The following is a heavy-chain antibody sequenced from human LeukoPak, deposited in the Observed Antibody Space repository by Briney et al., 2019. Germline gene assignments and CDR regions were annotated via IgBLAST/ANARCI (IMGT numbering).Heavy chain of an antibody. CDR3: ARERSQYYYYYYMDV. CDR2: IYNGGST. D-gene: IGHD5-24*01. V-gene: IGHV3-66*01. Sequence: GGSLRLSCAASGFTVSSNYMSWVRQAPGKGLEWVSVIYNGGSTYYADSVKGRFTIARDNSKNTLYLQMNSMRAEDTAVYYCARERSQYYYYYYMDVWGKGTTVTISS. J-gene: IGHJ6*03. CDR1: GFTVSSNY.